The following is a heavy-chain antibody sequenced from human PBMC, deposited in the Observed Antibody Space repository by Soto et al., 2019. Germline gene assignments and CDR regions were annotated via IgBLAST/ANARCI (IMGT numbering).Heavy chain of an antibody. V-gene: IGHV3-23*01. CDR3: AKARYSNYVTNWFDP. D-gene: IGHD4-4*01. CDR2: ISGSGGST. CDR1: GFTFSSYA. Sequence: GGSLRLSCAASGFTFSSYAMSWVRQAPGKGLEWVSAISGSGGSTYYADSVKGRFTISRDNSKNTLYLQMNSLRAEDTAVYYCAKARYSNYVTNWFDPWGQGTLVTVSS. J-gene: IGHJ5*02.